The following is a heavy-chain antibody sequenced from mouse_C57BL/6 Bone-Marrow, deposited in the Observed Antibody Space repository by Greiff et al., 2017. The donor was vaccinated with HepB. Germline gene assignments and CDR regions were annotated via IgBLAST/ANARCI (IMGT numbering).Heavy chain of an antibody. CDR2: SRNKANDYTT. Sequence: EVKVVESGGGLVQSGRSLRLSCATSGFTFSDFYMEWVRQAPGKGLEWIAASRNKANDYTTEYSASVKGRFIVCRDTSQSILYLQMNALRAEDTAIYYCARDAHYYGSSYGYFDVWGTGTTVTVSS. CDR3: ARDAHYYGSSYGYFDV. V-gene: IGHV7-1*01. D-gene: IGHD1-1*01. J-gene: IGHJ1*03. CDR1: GFTFSDFY.